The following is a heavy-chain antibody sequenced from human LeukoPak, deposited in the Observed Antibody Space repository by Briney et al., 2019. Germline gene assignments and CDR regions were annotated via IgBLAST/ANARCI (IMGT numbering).Heavy chain of an antibody. CDR1: GGIFSSYA. Sequence: SVKVSCKASGGIFSSYAISWVRQAPGQGLEWMGRIIPILGIANYAQKFQGRVTITADKSTSTAYMDLSSLRSEDTPVYYCARDLPPYYFDYWGQGTLVTVSS. CDR2: IIPILGIA. J-gene: IGHJ4*02. V-gene: IGHV1-69*04. CDR3: ARDLPPYYFDY.